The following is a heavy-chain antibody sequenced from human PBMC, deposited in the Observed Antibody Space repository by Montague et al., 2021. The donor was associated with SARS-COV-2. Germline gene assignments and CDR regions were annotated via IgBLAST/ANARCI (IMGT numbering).Heavy chain of an antibody. CDR1: GGSFSGYY. V-gene: IGHV4-34*01. D-gene: IGHD3-16*01. J-gene: IGHJ6*02. CDR3: ARGGHQLRFGLDV. CDR2: IHHTGST. Sequence: SETLSLTCAVYGGSFSGYYWSWIRQPLGKGLEWIGQIHHTGSTIYKPSLKSRVTISEDTSKNQFSLKMTSVTAADTAVCYCARGGHQLRFGLDVWGQGTTVTVSS.